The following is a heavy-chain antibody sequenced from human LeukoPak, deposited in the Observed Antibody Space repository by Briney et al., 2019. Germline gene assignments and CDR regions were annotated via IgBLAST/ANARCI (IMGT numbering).Heavy chain of an antibody. CDR2: ISGSGGST. V-gene: IGHV3-23*01. CDR1: GFTFSSYA. CDR3: AKDHDSHYDILTGYLDY. D-gene: IGHD3-9*01. J-gene: IGHJ4*02. Sequence: GRSLRLSCAASGFTFSSYAMSWVRQAPGKGLEWVSAISGSGGSTYYADSVKGRFTISRDNSKNTLYLQMNSLRAEDTAVYYCAKDHDSHYDILTGYLDYWGQGTLVTVSS.